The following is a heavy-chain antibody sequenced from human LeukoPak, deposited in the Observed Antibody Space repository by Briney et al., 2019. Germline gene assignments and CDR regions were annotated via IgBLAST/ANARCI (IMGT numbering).Heavy chain of an antibody. CDR2: ISAYNGNT. CDR1: GYTFTSYG. J-gene: IGHJ4*02. CDR3: ARVDSRDSSGYYWGVLFDY. V-gene: IGHV1-18*03. D-gene: IGHD3-22*01. Sequence: ASVKVSCKASGYTFTSYGISWVRQAPGQGLEWMGWISAYNGNTNYAQKLQGRVTMTTDTSTSTAYMELRSLRSDDMAVYYCARVDSRDSSGYYWGVLFDYWGQGTLVTVSS.